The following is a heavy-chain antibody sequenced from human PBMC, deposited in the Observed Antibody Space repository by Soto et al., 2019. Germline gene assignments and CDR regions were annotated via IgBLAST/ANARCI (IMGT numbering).Heavy chain of an antibody. J-gene: IGHJ6*02. CDR1: GYSFTSYW. CDR2: IYPGDSDT. V-gene: IGHV5-51*01. CDR3: ARVVVVAATGDYYYYYGMDV. Sequence: GESLKISCKGSGYSFTSYWIGRVRQMPGKGLEWLGIIYPGDSDTRYSPSFQGQVTISADKSISTAYLQWSSLKASDTAMYYCARVVVVAATGDYYYYYGMDVWGQGTTVTVSS. D-gene: IGHD2-15*01.